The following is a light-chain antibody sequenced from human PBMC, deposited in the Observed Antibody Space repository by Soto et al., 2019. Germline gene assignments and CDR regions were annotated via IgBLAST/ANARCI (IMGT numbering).Light chain of an antibody. CDR3: QQYSNYWT. V-gene: IGKV1-5*03. CDR1: QGIGDW. Sequence: DIQMTQSPPTLSASVGDRVTITCRASQGIGDWLAWYQQKPGKGPKLLIYRASNLENGVPSRFSGGGPGTEFSLTISNLQPGDFATYYCQQYSNYWTFGQGTKVEIK. J-gene: IGKJ1*01. CDR2: RAS.